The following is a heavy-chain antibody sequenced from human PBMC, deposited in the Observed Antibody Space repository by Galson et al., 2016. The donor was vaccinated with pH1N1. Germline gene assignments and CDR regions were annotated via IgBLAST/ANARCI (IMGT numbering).Heavy chain of an antibody. D-gene: IGHD3-22*01. CDR1: GFIFGNYE. V-gene: IGHV3-48*03. CDR3: ARGEPYYYDKNAYPS. CDR2: ISSSGGKI. Sequence: SLRLSCAASGFIFGNYEMNWVRQAPGRGLEYISYISSSGGKIYYADSVKGRFTISRDDAKNSLFLEMNSVRPEDTAVYYCARGEPYYYDKNAYPSWGQGTTVTVSS. J-gene: IGHJ6*02.